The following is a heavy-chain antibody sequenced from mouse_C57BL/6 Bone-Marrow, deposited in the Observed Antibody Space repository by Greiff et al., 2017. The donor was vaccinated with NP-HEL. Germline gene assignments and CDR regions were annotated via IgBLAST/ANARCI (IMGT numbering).Heavy chain of an antibody. D-gene: IGHD2-3*01. J-gene: IGHJ3*01. CDR1: GYTFTSYG. CDR3: ARGGGWLLQTWFAY. CDR2: IYPRSGNT. Sequence: QVQLKESGAELARPGASVKLSCKASGYTFTSYGISWVKQRTGQGLEWIGEIYPRSGNTYYNEKFKGKATLTADKSSSTAYMELRSLTSEDSAVYFCARGGGWLLQTWFAYWGQGTLVTVSA. V-gene: IGHV1-81*01.